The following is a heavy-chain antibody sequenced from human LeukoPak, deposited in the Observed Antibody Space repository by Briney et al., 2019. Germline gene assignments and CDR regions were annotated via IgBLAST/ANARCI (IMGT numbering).Heavy chain of an antibody. Sequence: ASVKVSCKASGYTFTSYYMHWVRQAPGQGLEWMGIINPSGGSTSYAQKFQGRVTMTRDTSTSTVYVELSSLRSEDTAVYYCARKVPAVPFDYWGQGTLVTVSS. D-gene: IGHD2-2*01. CDR2: INPSGGST. V-gene: IGHV1-46*01. CDR3: ARKVPAVPFDY. J-gene: IGHJ4*02. CDR1: GYTFTSYY.